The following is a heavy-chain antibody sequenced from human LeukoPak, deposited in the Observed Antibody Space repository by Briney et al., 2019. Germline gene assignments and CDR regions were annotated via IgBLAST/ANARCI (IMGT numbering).Heavy chain of an antibody. D-gene: IGHD5-24*01. Sequence: SGTLSLTCAVSGGSISSSNWWSWVRQPPGKGLEWIGYIYYSGSSYYNPSLRSRVTISVDTSKNHFSLKLNSVTAADTAVYYCARNRDGYNSFDYWGQGTLVTVSS. CDR2: IYYSGSS. J-gene: IGHJ4*02. CDR3: ARNRDGYNSFDY. V-gene: IGHV4-4*02. CDR1: GGSISSSNW.